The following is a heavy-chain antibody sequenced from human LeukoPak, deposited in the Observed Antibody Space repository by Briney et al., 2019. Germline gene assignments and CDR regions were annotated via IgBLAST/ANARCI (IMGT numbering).Heavy chain of an antibody. V-gene: IGHV7-4-1*02. D-gene: IGHD3-16*01. CDR3: ARGGSSIYYYGMEV. CDR1: GYTFTSYV. Sequence: GASVKVSCKASGYTFTSYVMNWVRQAPGQGLEWMGWINTNTGNPTYAQGFTGRFVFSLDTSVSTAYLQISSLKADDTAVYYCARGGSSIYYYGMEVWGQGTTVTVSS. J-gene: IGHJ6*02. CDR2: INTNTGNP.